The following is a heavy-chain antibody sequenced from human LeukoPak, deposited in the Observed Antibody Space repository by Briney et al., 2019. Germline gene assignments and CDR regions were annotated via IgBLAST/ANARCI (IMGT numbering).Heavy chain of an antibody. Sequence: ASVKVSCKASGYTFTKYGLSWVRQAPGQGLEWMGWISTHKGNTNYGQKFQGRVTMTTDTSTSTAYMEVKSLRSDDTGVYYGAGDVLHAFDMWGQGTMVCVS. CDR2: ISTHKGNT. CDR3: AGDVLHAFDM. V-gene: IGHV1-18*01. J-gene: IGHJ3*02. CDR1: GYTFTKYG.